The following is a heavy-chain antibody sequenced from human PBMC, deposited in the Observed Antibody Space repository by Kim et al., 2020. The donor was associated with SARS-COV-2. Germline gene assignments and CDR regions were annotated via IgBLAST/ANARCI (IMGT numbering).Heavy chain of an antibody. J-gene: IGHJ4*02. D-gene: IGHD2-2*01. CDR2: ISTSDTA. Sequence: SETLSLTCTVSGGSFNNNNWSWVWMPASKGLEWVWRISTSDTAKDNPYLTSRVTMSVYTSTNQFSLKLTSVTAADAAVYYCARTVLPALSGAFDYWGQGTLVTVSS. CDR3: ARTVLPALSGAFDY. CDR1: GGSFNNNN. V-gene: IGHV4-4*07.